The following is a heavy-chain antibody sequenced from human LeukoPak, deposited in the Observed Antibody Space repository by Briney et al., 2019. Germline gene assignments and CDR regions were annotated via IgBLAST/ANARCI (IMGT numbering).Heavy chain of an antibody. Sequence: GGSPRLSCAASGFTFSSYSMNWVRQAPGKGLEWVSSISSSSSYIYYADSVKGRFTISRDNAKNSLYLQMNSLRAEDTAVYYCARGPPPYYYGSGSYYNVYWGQGTLVTVSS. D-gene: IGHD3-10*01. CDR3: ARGPPPYYYGSGSYYNVY. CDR1: GFTFSSYS. J-gene: IGHJ4*02. V-gene: IGHV3-21*01. CDR2: ISSSSSYI.